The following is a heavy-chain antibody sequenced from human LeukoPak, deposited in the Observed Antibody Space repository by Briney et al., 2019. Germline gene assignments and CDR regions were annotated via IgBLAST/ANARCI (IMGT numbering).Heavy chain of an antibody. D-gene: IGHD3-10*01. Sequence: GGSLRLSCAASGFTFGSYGMHWVRQAPGKGLEWVAAISYDGSNEYYLDSVKGRFTVSRDNSKNTLNLQMNSLRAEDTAVYYCARDLRGAFDIWGQGTMVTVSS. CDR3: ARDLRGAFDI. CDR1: GFTFGSYG. J-gene: IGHJ3*02. V-gene: IGHV3-30*03. CDR2: ISYDGSNE.